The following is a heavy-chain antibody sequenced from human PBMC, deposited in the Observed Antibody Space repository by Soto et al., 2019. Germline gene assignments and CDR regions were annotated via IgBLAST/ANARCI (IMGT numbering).Heavy chain of an antibody. Sequence: EVQLVQSGAEVKKPGESLRISCKGSGYSFTSYWISWVRQMPGKGLEWMGRIDPSDSYTNYSPSFQGHVTISADKSISTAYLQWSSLKASDTAMYYCARHCPGGCGYALGLHSYYYDSSGYSPFDYWGQGTLVTVSS. V-gene: IGHV5-10-1*03. J-gene: IGHJ4*02. CDR3: ARHCPGGCGYALGLHSYYYDSSGYSPFDY. CDR1: GYSFTSYW. CDR2: IDPSDSYT. D-gene: IGHD3-22*01.